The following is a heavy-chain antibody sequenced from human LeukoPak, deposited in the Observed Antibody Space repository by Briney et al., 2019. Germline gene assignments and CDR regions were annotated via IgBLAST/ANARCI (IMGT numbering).Heavy chain of an antibody. CDR2: IYYSGTT. J-gene: IGHJ4*02. D-gene: IGHD4-23*01. Sequence: SETLSLTCTVSGGSISSGGYYWSWIRQHPGKGLEWIGYIYYSGTTYYNPSLKSRVTISVDTSKNQFSLKLSSVTAADTAVYYCLTTVVILCDCWGQGTLVTVSS. CDR3: LTTVVILCDC. CDR1: GGSISSGGYY. V-gene: IGHV4-31*03.